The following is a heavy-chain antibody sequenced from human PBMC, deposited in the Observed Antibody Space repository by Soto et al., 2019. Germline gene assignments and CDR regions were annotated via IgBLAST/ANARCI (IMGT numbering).Heavy chain of an antibody. CDR1: GFTFSSYA. CDR3: AKNTAMVTYYYGMDV. CDR2: ISGSGGST. Sequence: GGSLRLSCAASGFTFSSYAMSWVRQAPGKGLEWVSAISGSGGSTYYADSVKGRLTISRDNSKNTLYLQMNSLRAEDTAVYYCAKNTAMVTYYYGMDVWGQGTTVTVSS. D-gene: IGHD5-18*01. V-gene: IGHV3-23*01. J-gene: IGHJ6*02.